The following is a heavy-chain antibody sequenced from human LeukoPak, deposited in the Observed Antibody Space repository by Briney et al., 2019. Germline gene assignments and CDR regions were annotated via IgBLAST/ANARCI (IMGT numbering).Heavy chain of an antibody. Sequence: GGSLRLSCAASGFTFSSYAMSWVRQAPGKGLEWVSAISGSGGGTYYADAMKGRFSISRDNSKNTLSLQMNSLRAEDTAVYFCAKRGVVIRVFLVGFHKEAYYFDSWGQGALVTVSS. CDR3: AKRGVVIRVFLVGFHKEAYYFDS. V-gene: IGHV3-23*01. CDR2: ISGSGGGT. J-gene: IGHJ4*02. CDR1: GFTFSSYA. D-gene: IGHD3-10*01.